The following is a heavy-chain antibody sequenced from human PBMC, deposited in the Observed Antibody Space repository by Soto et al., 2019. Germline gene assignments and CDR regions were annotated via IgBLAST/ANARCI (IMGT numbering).Heavy chain of an antibody. CDR2: INSDGSST. J-gene: IGHJ3*02. CDR1: GFTFSSYC. D-gene: IGHD3-16*02. V-gene: IGHV3-74*01. Sequence: VPLRPSSPPSGFTFSSYCMHWVRQAPGKGLVWVSRINSDGSSTSYADSVKGRFTISRDNAKNTLYLQMNSLRAEDTAVYYCARDPLYDYVWGSYRYSVEAFDIWGQGTMVTVSS. CDR3: ARDPLYDYVWGSYRYSVEAFDI.